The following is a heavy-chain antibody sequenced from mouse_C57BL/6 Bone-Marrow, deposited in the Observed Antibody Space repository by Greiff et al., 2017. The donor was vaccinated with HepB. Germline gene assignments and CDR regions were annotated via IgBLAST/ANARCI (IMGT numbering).Heavy chain of an antibody. CDR3: TGAYYSYLETGY. CDR1: GFTFSNYW. J-gene: IGHJ2*01. V-gene: IGHV6-3*01. CDR2: IRLKSDNYAT. Sequence: DVMLVESGGGLVQPGGSMKLSCVASGFTFSNYWMNWVRQSPEKGLEWVAQIRLKSDNYATHYAESVKGRFTISRDDSKSSVYLQMNNLRAEDTGIYYCTGAYYSYLETGYWGQGTTLTVSS. D-gene: IGHD2-12*01.